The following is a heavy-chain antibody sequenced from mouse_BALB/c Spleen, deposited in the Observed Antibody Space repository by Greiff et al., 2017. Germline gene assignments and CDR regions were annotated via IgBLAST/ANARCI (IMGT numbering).Heavy chain of an antibody. CDR2: INPDSSTI. J-gene: IGHJ1*01. CDR1: GFDFSRYW. D-gene: IGHD1-1*01. Sequence: EVQLQESGGGLVQPGGSLKLSCAASGFDFSRYWMSWVRQAPGKGLEWIGEINPDSSTINYTPSLKDKSIISRDNAKNTLYLQMSKVRSEDTALYYCARPYYGSSSWYFDVWGAGTTVTVSS. CDR3: ARPYYGSSSWYFDV. V-gene: IGHV4-1*02.